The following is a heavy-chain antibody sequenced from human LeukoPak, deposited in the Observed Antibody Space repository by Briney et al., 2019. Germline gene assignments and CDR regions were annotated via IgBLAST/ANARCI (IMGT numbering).Heavy chain of an antibody. CDR2: IFYSGST. V-gene: IGHV4-59*08. CDR3: ARLASGSYGPLTPFDY. Sequence: SDTLSLTCTVSGGSISSYYWSWIRQPPGKGLEWIGDIFYSGSTNYNPSLKSRVTISVDTSKNQFTLRLSSVTAADTAVYYSARLASGSYGPLTPFDYWGQGTLVTVSS. D-gene: IGHD1-26*01. J-gene: IGHJ4*02. CDR1: GGSISSYY.